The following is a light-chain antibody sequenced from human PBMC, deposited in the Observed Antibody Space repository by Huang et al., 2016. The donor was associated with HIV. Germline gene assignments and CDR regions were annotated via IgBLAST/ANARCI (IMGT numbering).Light chain of an antibody. CDR1: QSV. V-gene: IGKV3-11*01. CDR2: DAS. Sequence: EIVLTQSPVTLSLSPGERATLSCRASQSVKPGQAPTLLSYDASNRATGIPARFSGSGSGTDCTLTISSLDPEDFAVGCCQQRTSWPGFTFGPGTKVHIK. CDR3: QQRTSWPGFT. J-gene: IGKJ3*01.